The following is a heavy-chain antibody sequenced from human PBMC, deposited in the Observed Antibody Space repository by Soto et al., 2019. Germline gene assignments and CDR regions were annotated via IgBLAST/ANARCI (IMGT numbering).Heavy chain of an antibody. CDR2: ISTYSGDT. Sequence: GASVKVPCKASGYTFTYYGISWVRQAPGQGLEWLGWISTYSGDTNSAPRLQGRLTMSTDTSTSTAYMELRSLTSDDTAVYYCARDERDSCSGGDCFYFDYWLQGTLVAVSS. D-gene: IGHD2-21*02. J-gene: IGHJ4*02. V-gene: IGHV1-18*04. CDR3: ARDERDSCSGGDCFYFDY. CDR1: GYTFTYYG.